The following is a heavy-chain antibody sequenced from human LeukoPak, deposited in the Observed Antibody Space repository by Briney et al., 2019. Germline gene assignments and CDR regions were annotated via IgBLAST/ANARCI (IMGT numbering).Heavy chain of an antibody. CDR3: AKENLLPAGGTLGS. V-gene: IGHV3-30-3*01. D-gene: IGHD6-13*01. CDR1: GFTFSSYA. J-gene: IGHJ5*02. CDR2: ISYDGSNK. Sequence: GSLRLSCAASGFTFSSYAMHWVRQAPGKGLEWVAVISYDGSNKYYADSVKGRFTISRDNSKNTLDLQMDSLRAEDTAIYYCAKENLLPAGGTLGSWGQGTLVTVSS.